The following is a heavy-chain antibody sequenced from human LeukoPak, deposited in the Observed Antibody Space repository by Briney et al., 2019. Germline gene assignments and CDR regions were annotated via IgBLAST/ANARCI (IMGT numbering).Heavy chain of an antibody. CDR3: ARDLFSGYDRAPFDY. Sequence: ASVKVSCKASGGTFSSYAISWVRQAPGQGLEWMGRIIPILGIANYAQKFQGRVTITADKSTSTAYMELSSLRPEDTAVYYCARDLFSGYDRAPFDYWGQGTLVTVFS. V-gene: IGHV1-69*04. J-gene: IGHJ4*02. CDR2: IIPILGIA. D-gene: IGHD5-12*01. CDR1: GGTFSSYA.